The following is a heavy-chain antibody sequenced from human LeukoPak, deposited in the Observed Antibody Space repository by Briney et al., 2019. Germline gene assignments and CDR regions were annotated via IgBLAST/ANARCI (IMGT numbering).Heavy chain of an antibody. J-gene: IGHJ4*02. CDR3: AKVGWIQLWLSHFDY. CDR2: ISGSGGST. V-gene: IGHV3-23*01. CDR1: GFTFSSYA. Sequence: PGGSLRLSCAASGFTFSSYAMSWVRQAPGKGLEWVSAISGSGGSTYYADSVKGRFTISRDNSKNTLYLQMNSLRAEDTAVYYCAKVGWIQLWLSHFDYWGQGTLVTVSS. D-gene: IGHD5-18*01.